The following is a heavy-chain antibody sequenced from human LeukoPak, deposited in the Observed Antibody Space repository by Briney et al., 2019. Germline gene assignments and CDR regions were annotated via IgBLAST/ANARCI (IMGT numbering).Heavy chain of an antibody. J-gene: IGHJ3*02. Sequence: GASVKVSCKASGYTFTSYDINWVRQATGQGLEWMGWMNPNSGNTGYAQKFQGRVTMTRNTSISTAYMELSSLRSEDTAMYYCARSGSTHSADDAFDIWGQGTMVTVSS. CDR3: ARSGSTHSADDAFDI. CDR1: GYTFTSYD. D-gene: IGHD6-13*01. CDR2: MNPNSGNT. V-gene: IGHV1-8*01.